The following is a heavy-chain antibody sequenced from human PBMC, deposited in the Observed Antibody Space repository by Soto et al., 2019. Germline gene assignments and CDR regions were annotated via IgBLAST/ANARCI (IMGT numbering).Heavy chain of an antibody. J-gene: IGHJ6*02. CDR3: SRDRGDVYNFGYYYYYGMDV. V-gene: IGHV3-21*01. D-gene: IGHD3-3*01. CDR1: GFTFSSYS. CDR2: ISSSSSYI. Sequence: EVQLVESGGGLVKPGGSLRLSCAASGFTFSSYSMNWVRQAPGKGLEWVSSISSSSSYIYYADSVKGRFTISRDNAKNSLYLQMNSLRSEYTAVYYCSRDRGDVYNFGYYYYYGMDVWGQGTTVTVSS.